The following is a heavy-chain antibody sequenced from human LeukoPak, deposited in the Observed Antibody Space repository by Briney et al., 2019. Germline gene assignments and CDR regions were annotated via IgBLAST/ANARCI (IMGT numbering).Heavy chain of an antibody. Sequence: GGSLRLSCAASGFTFSSYEMNWVRQAPGKGLEWLSYISGSGSAIYYADSVKGRFTISRDNSKNTLYLKMNSLRPEDTAVYYCAKGSTFFDSWGQGTLVTVSS. CDR1: GFTFSSYE. V-gene: IGHV3-48*03. CDR3: AKGSTFFDS. CDR2: ISGSGSAI. D-gene: IGHD2/OR15-2a*01. J-gene: IGHJ4*02.